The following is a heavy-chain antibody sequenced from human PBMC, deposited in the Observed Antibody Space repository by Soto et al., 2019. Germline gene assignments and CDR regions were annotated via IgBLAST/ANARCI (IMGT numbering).Heavy chain of an antibody. CDR3: ARGARYYDFWSGNYYYYGMDV. J-gene: IGHJ6*02. CDR2: IYYSGST. Sequence: SETLSLTCTVSGGSISSGDYYWSWIRQPPGKGLEWIGYIYYSGSTYYNPSLKSRVTISVDTSNNQFSLKLSSVTAADTAVYYCARGARYYDFWSGNYYYYGMDVWGQGTTVTVSS. CDR1: GGSISSGDYY. D-gene: IGHD3-3*01. V-gene: IGHV4-30-4*01.